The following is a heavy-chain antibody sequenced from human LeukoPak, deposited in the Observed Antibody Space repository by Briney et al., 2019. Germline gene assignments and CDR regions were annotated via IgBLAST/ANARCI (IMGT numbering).Heavy chain of an antibody. CDR3: ARDVRGSGVFDY. D-gene: IGHD3-10*01. Sequence: PSETLSLTCTVSGGSISSGGYYWSWIRQHPGKGLEWIGYIYYSGSTYYNPSLKSRVTISVDTSKNQFSLKLSSVTAADTAVYYCARDVRGSGVFDYWGQGTLVTVSS. CDR1: GGSISSGGYY. V-gene: IGHV4-31*03. J-gene: IGHJ4*02. CDR2: IYYSGST.